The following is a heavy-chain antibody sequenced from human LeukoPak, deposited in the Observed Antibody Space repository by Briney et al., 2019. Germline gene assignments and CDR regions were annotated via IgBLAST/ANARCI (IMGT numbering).Heavy chain of an antibody. CDR3: ARDSRLGPAADFDY. D-gene: IGHD2-2*01. CDR1: GFTVSSNY. CDR2: IYSGGST. Sequence: GGSLRLSCAASGFTVSSNYMSWVRQAPGKGLEWVSVIYSGGSTYYADSVKGRFTISRDNSKNTLYLQMNSLRAEDTAVYYCARDSRLGPAADFDYWGQGTLVTVSS. V-gene: IGHV3-66*01. J-gene: IGHJ4*02.